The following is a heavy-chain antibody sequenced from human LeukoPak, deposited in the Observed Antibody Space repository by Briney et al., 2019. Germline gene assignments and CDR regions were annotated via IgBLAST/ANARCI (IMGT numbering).Heavy chain of an antibody. D-gene: IGHD3-22*01. CDR2: IKQDGSEK. CDR3: ATDSRGDSSGYYLIDY. J-gene: IGHJ4*02. V-gene: IGHV3-7*03. Sequence: GGSLRLSCAASGFTFSSYWMSWVRQAPGKGLEWVANIKQDGSEKYYVDSVKGRFTISRDNAKNSLYLQMNSLRAEDTAVYYCATDSRGDSSGYYLIDYWGQGTLVTVSS. CDR1: GFTFSSYW.